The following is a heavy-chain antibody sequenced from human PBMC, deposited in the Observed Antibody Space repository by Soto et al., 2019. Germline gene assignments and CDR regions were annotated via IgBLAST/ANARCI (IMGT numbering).Heavy chain of an antibody. D-gene: IGHD3-3*01. CDR3: TRGDLYSRSGSHTPYFDY. CDR2: ITPILGTT. J-gene: IGHJ4*02. CDR1: GGTFSSYS. Sequence: SVKVSCKVSGGTFSSYSITWLRQAPGQGLEWMGRITPILGTTDYAPKFQGRLTLTAGKATSAAYMELSSLRIDDTAVYYCTRGDLYSRSGSHTPYFDYWGQGTLVTVSS. V-gene: IGHV1-69*08.